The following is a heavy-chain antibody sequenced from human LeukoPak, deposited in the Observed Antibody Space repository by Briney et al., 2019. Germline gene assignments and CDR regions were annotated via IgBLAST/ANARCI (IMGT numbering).Heavy chain of an antibody. CDR3: ARSSALIQLSLHY. CDR1: GYTFTSYG. J-gene: IGHJ4*02. Sequence: ASVKVSCTASGYTFTSYGISWVRQAPGQGLEWMGWISAYKGNANYAQKLQGRVTMTTDTSTSTAYMELRSLRSDDTAVYYLARSSALIQLSLHYWGQGTLVTVSS. V-gene: IGHV1-18*01. CDR2: ISAYKGNA. D-gene: IGHD5-18*01.